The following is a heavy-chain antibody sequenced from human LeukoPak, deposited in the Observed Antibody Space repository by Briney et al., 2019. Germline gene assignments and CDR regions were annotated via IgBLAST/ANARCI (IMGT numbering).Heavy chain of an antibody. CDR3: ARGPITIFGVVKYYYYYGMDV. V-gene: IGHV3-21*06. J-gene: IGHJ6*02. Sequence: KTGGSLRLSCAASGFTFSTYRMKWVRQAPGKGLEWVSSISSSSSYIYDAHSVNGRFTLSRDNAKNSLFLQMNSLRAEDTAVYYCARGPITIFGVVKYYYYYGMDVWGQGTTVTVSS. CDR2: ISSSSSYI. CDR1: GFTFSTYR. D-gene: IGHD3-3*01.